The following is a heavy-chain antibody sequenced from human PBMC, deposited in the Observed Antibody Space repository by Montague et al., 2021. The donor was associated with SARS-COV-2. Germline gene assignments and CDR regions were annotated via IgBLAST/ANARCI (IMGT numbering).Heavy chain of an antibody. CDR1: GFTFDDYG. J-gene: IGHJ6*02. CDR3: ARVRMGGALVWTCYYYYGMDV. Sequence: RLSWSASGFTFDDYGMSWVRQAPGKGLEWVSCINWNAISTGYADSVKGRFTISRDNSKNSLYLQMNSLRAEDTALYYCARVRMGGALVWTCYYYYGMDVWGQGTPVTVSS. V-gene: IGHV3-20*04. CDR2: INWNAIST. D-gene: IGHD2-8*01.